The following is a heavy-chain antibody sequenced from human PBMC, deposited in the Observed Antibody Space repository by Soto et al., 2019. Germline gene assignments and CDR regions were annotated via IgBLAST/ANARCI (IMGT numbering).Heavy chain of an antibody. CDR1: GFTFSSYA. V-gene: IGHV3-23*01. CDR2: ISGSGGST. D-gene: IGHD2-15*01. CDR3: AKDALYNGGGLSTSFNY. J-gene: IGHJ4*02. Sequence: GGSLRLSCAASGFTFSSYAMSWVRQAPGKGLEWVSAISGSGGSTYYADSVKGRFTISRDNSKNTLYLQMNSLRAEDKAVYNWAKDALYNGGGLSTSFNYWGREPLVTFPS.